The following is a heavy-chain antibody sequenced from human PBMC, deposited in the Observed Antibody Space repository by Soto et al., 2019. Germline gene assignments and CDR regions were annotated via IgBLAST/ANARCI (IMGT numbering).Heavy chain of an antibody. Sequence: QVQLQESGPGLVKPSQTLSLTCTVSGGSISSGGYYWSWIRQHPGKGLEWIGYIYYSVSTYYNPSLKSRVPISVDTSKNQFSLQLSSVTAADTAVYYCARGIAADKFDYWGQGTLVTVSS. V-gene: IGHV4-31*03. CDR1: GGSISSGGYY. CDR3: ARGIAADKFDY. J-gene: IGHJ4*02. CDR2: IYYSVST. D-gene: IGHD6-13*01.